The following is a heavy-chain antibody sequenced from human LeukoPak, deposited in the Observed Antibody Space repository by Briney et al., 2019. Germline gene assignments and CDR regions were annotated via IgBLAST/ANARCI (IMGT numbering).Heavy chain of an antibody. CDR2: IIPIFGTA. CDR1: GGTFSSYA. CDR3: AEAYYYDSSGYYSGVYYYGMDV. V-gene: IGHV1-69*01. Sequence: SVKVSCKASGGTFSSYAISWVRQAPGQGLEWMGGIIPIFGTANYAQKFQGRVTITADESTSTAYMELSSLRSEDTAVYYCAEAYYYDSSGYYSGVYYYGMDVWGQGTTVTVSS. J-gene: IGHJ6*02. D-gene: IGHD3-22*01.